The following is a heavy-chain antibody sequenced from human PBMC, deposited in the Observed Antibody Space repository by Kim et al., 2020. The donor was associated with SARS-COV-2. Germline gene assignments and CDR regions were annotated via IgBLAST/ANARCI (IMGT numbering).Heavy chain of an antibody. CDR2: INAGNGNT. J-gene: IGHJ2*01. V-gene: IGHV1-3*01. D-gene: IGHD6-19*01. CDR1: GYTFTSYA. CDR3: ARDTGYSSGWSDWYFDL. Sequence: ASVKVSCKASGYTFTSYAMHWVRQAPGQRLEWMGWINAGNGNTKYSQKFQGRVTITRDTSASTAYMELSSLRSEDTAVYYCARDTGYSSGWSDWYFDLWGRGTLVTVSS.